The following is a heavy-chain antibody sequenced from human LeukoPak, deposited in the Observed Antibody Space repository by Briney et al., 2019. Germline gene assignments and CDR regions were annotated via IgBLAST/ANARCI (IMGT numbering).Heavy chain of an antibody. CDR2: VKQDGSEK. CDR3: ARDGGYYGSGSYYEISHY. D-gene: IGHD3-10*01. Sequence: GSLRLSCAASGFTFSSYWMSWVRQAPGKGLEWVANVKQDGSEKYYVDSVKGRFTISRDNAKNSLYLQMNSLRAEDTAVYYCARDGGYYGSGSYYEISHYWGQGTLVTVSS. J-gene: IGHJ4*02. CDR1: GFTFSSYW. V-gene: IGHV3-7*01.